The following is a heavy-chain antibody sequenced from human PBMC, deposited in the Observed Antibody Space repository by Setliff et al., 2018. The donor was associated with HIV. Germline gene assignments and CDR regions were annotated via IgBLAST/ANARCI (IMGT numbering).Heavy chain of an antibody. V-gene: IGHV4-61*01. Sequence: SETLSLTCTVSSASISSHYSSHYWTWIRQSPGKGLEWIGYIYYSGSTSYNPSLKSRVTISLDTSKNQFSLRLRSVTSADTAIYYCARQFPPYHSGAHYSDLWSQGTLVTV. CDR2: IYYSGST. CDR3: ARQFPPYHSGAHYSDL. J-gene: IGHJ5*02. D-gene: IGHD6-19*01. CDR1: SASISSHYSSHY.